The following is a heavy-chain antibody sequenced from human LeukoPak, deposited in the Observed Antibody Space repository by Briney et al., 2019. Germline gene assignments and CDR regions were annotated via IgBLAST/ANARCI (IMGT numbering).Heavy chain of an antibody. CDR1: GFTFSSYA. CDR2: ISSSGGST. J-gene: IGHJ4*02. CDR3: AKVVGATTRGYFDY. D-gene: IGHD1-26*01. Sequence: GGSLRLSCAASGFTFSSYAMSWVRQAPGKGLEWVSTISSSGGSTYYADSVKGRFTISRDNSKNTLYLQMNSLRAEDTAVYYCAKVVGATTRGYFDYWGQGTLVTVSS. V-gene: IGHV3-23*01.